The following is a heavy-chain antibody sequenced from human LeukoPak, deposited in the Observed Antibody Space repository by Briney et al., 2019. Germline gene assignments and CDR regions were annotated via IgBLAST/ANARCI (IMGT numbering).Heavy chain of an antibody. V-gene: IGHV3-30*18. CDR2: ISYDGGDQ. J-gene: IGHJ6*02. CDR3: AKDRRMMSAYYGMDV. D-gene: IGHD3-16*01. CDR1: GFTFISYG. Sequence: GGSLRLSCEASGFTFISYGVHWVRQAPGKGLEWVSVISYDGGDQKYADSVKGRFTISRDNSKNTVYLQLNSLRAEDTAVYYCAKDRRMMSAYYGMDVWGQGTTVIVSS.